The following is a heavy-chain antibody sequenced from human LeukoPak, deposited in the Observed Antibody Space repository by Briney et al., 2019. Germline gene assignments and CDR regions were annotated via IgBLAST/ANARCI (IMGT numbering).Heavy chain of an antibody. CDR3: AKSHDHLWGNYPDY. CDR2: IHHDGRI. D-gene: IGHD3-16*02. Sequence: SLRLSCAASGFTFSRYALHWVRQPPGKGLEWIGEIHHDGRINYNPSLKSRVTLSVDKSKNQFSLRLNSVTAADTAMYYCAKSHDHLWGNYPDYWGQGTLVTVSS. J-gene: IGHJ4*02. V-gene: IGHV4-34*08. CDR1: GFTFSRYA.